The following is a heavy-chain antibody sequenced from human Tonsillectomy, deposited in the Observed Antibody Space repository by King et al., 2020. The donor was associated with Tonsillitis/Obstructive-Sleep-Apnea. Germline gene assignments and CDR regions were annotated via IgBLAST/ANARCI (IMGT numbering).Heavy chain of an antibody. J-gene: IGHJ4*02. CDR1: GFIFGDYA. CDR2: IRSKAYGGTT. CDR3: TRDGELGYCSGGSCYTGI. V-gene: IGHV3-49*04. Sequence: VQLVESGGGLVQPGRSLRLSCTASGFIFGDYAMSWVRQAPGKGLEWVGFIRSKAYGGTTEYAASVKGRFTISRDDSKSIAYLQMNSLKTEDTAVYYCTRDGELGYCSGGSCYTGIWGQGTLVTVSS. D-gene: IGHD2-15*01.